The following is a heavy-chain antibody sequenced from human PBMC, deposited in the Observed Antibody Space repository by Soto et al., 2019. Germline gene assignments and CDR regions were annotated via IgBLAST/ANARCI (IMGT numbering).Heavy chain of an antibody. D-gene: IGHD3-3*01. Sequence: SETLSLICTISGLSISSGGYYWRWIRQHPEKGKKRNGYIYYSGSTYYNPSLKSRVTISVDTSKNQFSLKLSSVTAADTAVYYCASDRIARGLRFLEWLPYNWFDPWGQGTLVTVSS. CDR3: ASDRIARGLRFLEWLPYNWFDP. CDR2: IYYSGST. CDR1: GLSISSGGYY. V-gene: IGHV4-31*03. J-gene: IGHJ5*02.